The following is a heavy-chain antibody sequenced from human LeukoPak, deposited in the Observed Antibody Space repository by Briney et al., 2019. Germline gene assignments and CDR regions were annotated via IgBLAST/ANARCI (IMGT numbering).Heavy chain of an antibody. Sequence: GGSLRLSCAASGFTFSSYAMSWVRQAPGKGLEWVSAISGSGGSTYYADSVKGRFTISRDNSKNTLYLQMNSLRAEDTAVYYCAKAGGSGSYYPDLDYWGQGTLVTVSS. CDR1: GFTFSSYA. V-gene: IGHV3-23*01. CDR3: AKAGGSGSYYPDLDY. CDR2: ISGSGGST. J-gene: IGHJ4*02. D-gene: IGHD3-10*01.